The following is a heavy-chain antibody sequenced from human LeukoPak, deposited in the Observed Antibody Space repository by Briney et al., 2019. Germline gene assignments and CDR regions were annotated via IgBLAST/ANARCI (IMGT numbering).Heavy chain of an antibody. V-gene: IGHV3-23*01. CDR2: ISGSGGTT. J-gene: IGHJ4*02. D-gene: IGHD3-10*01. Sequence: QPGGSLRLSCAASGFTFSSYAMIWVRQAPGKGLEWVSAISGSGGTTNYADSVKGRFTISRDNSKNTLYLQVNSLRAEDTAVYYCAKVAHYYGSGSYYEYYFDYWGQGTLVTVSS. CDR1: GFTFSSYA. CDR3: AKVAHYYGSGSYYEYYFDY.